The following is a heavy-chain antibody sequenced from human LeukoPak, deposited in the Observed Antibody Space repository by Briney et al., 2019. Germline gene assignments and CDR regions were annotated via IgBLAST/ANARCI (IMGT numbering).Heavy chain of an antibody. J-gene: IGHJ4*02. Sequence: QTGGSLRLSCVASGFSFNNYAMYWVRQAPGKGLEWVALISYDGGDKYYAESMKGRITISRDNAENTLYLQMNNLRPDDTAFYFCVKEGVEYSYSYGDYWGQGALVTVSS. D-gene: IGHD3-16*01. CDR2: ISYDGGDK. CDR1: GFSFNNYA. CDR3: VKEGVEYSYSYGDY. V-gene: IGHV3-30*18.